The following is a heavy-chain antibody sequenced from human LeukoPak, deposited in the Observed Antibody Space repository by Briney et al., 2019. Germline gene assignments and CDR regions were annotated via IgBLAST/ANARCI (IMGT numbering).Heavy chain of an antibody. D-gene: IGHD4-23*01. J-gene: IGHJ5*02. CDR2: IYPGDSDT. Sequence: GESLKISCKGSGYSFTSYWIGWVRQMPGKGLEWMGIIYPGDSDTGYSPSFQGQVTISADKSISTAYLQWSSLKASDTAMYYCARLLGGGGKANNWFDPWGQGTLVTVSS. V-gene: IGHV5-51*01. CDR1: GYSFTSYW. CDR3: ARLLGGGGKANNWFDP.